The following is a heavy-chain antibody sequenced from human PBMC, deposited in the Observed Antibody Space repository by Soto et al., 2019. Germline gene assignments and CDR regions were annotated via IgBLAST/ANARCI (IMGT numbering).Heavy chain of an antibody. D-gene: IGHD6-13*01. V-gene: IGHV1-3*01. CDR2: INAANGDT. Sequence: SVKVSSKASGYAFNSYGIHWVRQAPVQRLEWMGWINAANGDTKYAPKFQGRVTITRDTSASTAYMELSSLRSEDTAVYYCVRRHVSATGIDWFDPWGQGTLVTVSS. CDR1: GYAFNSYG. J-gene: IGHJ5*02. CDR3: VRRHVSATGIDWFDP.